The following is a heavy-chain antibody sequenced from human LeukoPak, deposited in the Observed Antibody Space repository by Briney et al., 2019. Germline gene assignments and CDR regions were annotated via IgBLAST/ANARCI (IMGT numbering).Heavy chain of an antibody. Sequence: GGSLRLSCAASGFTFSSYAMSWVRQAPGKGLEWVSVISDNGGSTYYADSVKGRFTISRDNSKNTLNLQMNSLRAEDTAVYYCAKERDPLPDYFDSWAQGTLVTVSS. D-gene: IGHD1-14*01. CDR3: AKERDPLPDYFDS. J-gene: IGHJ4*02. CDR1: GFTFSSYA. V-gene: IGHV3-23*01. CDR2: ISDNGGST.